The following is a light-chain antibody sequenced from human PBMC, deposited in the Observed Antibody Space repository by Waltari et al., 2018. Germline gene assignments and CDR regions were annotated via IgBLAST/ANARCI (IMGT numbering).Light chain of an antibody. V-gene: IGLV3-21*01. CDR3: QVWDDTTNSGV. CDR1: NIESKS. Sequence: YVLTQPPSVSAAPGKTATLTCGGENIESKSVNWYQQKAGQAPVLVLFSDTDRPSGIPDRFSGSTSGTTATLTISGVEAGDEADYHCQVWDDTTNSGVFGGGTRLTVL. CDR2: SDT. J-gene: IGLJ3*02.